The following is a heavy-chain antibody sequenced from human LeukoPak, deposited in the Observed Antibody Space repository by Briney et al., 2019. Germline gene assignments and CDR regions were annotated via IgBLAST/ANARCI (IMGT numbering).Heavy chain of an antibody. D-gene: IGHD2-2*01. V-gene: IGHV3-73*01. CDR1: GFTFSGSA. CDR2: IRSKTNSYAT. Sequence: GGSLKLSCAASGFTFSGSAIHWVRQASGKGLEWVGRIRSKTNSYATAYAASVNGRFTISRDDSKNTAYLQLNSLKNEDTAVYYCTRLPEGCSSTSCYYDYWGQGTLVTVSS. J-gene: IGHJ4*02. CDR3: TRLPEGCSSTSCYYDY.